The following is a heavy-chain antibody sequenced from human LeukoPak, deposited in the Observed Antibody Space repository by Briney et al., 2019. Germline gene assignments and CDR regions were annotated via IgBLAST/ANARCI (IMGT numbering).Heavy chain of an antibody. CDR3: ARGLSWREWELTYRFDP. J-gene: IGHJ5*02. D-gene: IGHD1-26*01. V-gene: IGHV1-18*01. Sequence: ASVKVSCKASGYTFTIYGISWVRQAPGQGLEWMGWISAYNGNTNYAQKLQGRVTMTTDTSTSTAYMELRSLRSDDTAVYYCARGLSWREWELTYRFDPWGQGTLVTVSS. CDR1: GYTFTIYG. CDR2: ISAYNGNT.